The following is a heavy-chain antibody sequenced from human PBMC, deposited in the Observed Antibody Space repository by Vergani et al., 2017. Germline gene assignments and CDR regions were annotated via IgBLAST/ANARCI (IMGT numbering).Heavy chain of an antibody. J-gene: IGHJ5*02. CDR1: GGSISSGGYY. CDR2: IYYSGST. CDR3: AREVRVDIVVVPAANWFDP. V-gene: IGHV4-31*03. Sequence: QVQLQESGPGLVKPSQTLSLTCTVSGGSISSGGYYWSWIRQHPGKGLEWIGYIYYSGSTYYNPSLKSRVTISVDTAKHQFSLKLSSVTAANTAVYYCAREVRVDIVVVPAANWFDPWGQGTLVTVSS. D-gene: IGHD2-2*01.